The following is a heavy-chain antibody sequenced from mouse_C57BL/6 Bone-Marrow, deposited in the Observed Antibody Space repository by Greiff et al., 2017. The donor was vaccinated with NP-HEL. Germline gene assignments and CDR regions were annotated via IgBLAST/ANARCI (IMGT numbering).Heavy chain of an antibody. J-gene: IGHJ2*01. CDR3: TTITTVVATDY. Sequence: VQLQQSGAELVRPGASVKLSCTASGFNITDDYMPWVKQRPEQGLEWIGWIDPENGDTEYALKFQGKATITADTTSNTAYLQLSSLTSEDTAVYYCTTITTVVATDYWGQGTTLTVSS. V-gene: IGHV14-4*01. CDR1: GFNITDDY. CDR2: IDPENGDT. D-gene: IGHD1-1*01.